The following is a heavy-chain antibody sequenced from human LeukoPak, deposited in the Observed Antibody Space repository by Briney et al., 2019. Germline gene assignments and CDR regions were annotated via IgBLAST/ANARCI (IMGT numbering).Heavy chain of an antibody. D-gene: IGHD1-26*01. CDR1: GGSISSGSYY. J-gene: IGHJ4*02. Sequence: SETLSLTCTVSGGSISSGSYYWGWIRQPPGKGLEWIGSIYYSGNTYYNPSLRSRVTISLDTSKNQFSLKLSSVTAADTAVYYCARHVVVGATNFDYWGQGTLVTVSS. CDR3: ARHVVVGATNFDY. V-gene: IGHV4-39*01. CDR2: IYYSGNT.